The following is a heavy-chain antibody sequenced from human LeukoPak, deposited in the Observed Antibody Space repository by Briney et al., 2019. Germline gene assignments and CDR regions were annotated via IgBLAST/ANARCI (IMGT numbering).Heavy chain of an antibody. D-gene: IGHD5-18*01. CDR2: IKQDGSEK. J-gene: IGHJ6*02. CDR1: GFTFSSYW. V-gene: IGHV3-7*01. CDR3: ARSSVDTDMVTIVHYYYYGMDV. Sequence: GGSLRLSCAASGFTFSSYWMSWVRQAPGKGLEWVANIKQDGSEKYYVDSVKGRFTISRDNAKNSLYLQMNSLRAEDTAVYYCARSSVDTDMVTIVHYYYYGMDVWGQGTTVTVSS.